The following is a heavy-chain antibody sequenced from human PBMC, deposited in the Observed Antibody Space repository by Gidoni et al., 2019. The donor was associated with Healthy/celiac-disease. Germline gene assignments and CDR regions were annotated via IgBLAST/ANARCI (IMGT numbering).Heavy chain of an antibody. CDR1: GFTFSSYA. Sequence: EVQLLESGGGLVQPGGSLRLSCAASGFTFSSYAMSWVRRAPGKGLEWGSAISGSCGSTYYADSVKGRFTISRDNSKNTLYLQMNSLRAEDTAVYYCAKDGGPPLMVYFYYMDVWGKGTTVTVSS. CDR3: AKDGGPPLMVYFYYMDV. CDR2: ISGSCGST. J-gene: IGHJ6*03. V-gene: IGHV3-23*01. D-gene: IGHD2-8*01.